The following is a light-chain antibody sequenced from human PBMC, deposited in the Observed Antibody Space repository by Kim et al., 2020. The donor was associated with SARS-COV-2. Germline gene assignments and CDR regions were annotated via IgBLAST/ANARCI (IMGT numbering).Light chain of an antibody. V-gene: IGLV3-21*04. Sequence: SYELTQPPSVSVAPGKTARITCGGNNIGSKSVHWYQQKPGQAPVLVIYYDSDRPSGIPERFSVSNSGNTATLTISRVEAGDEVDYYCQVWDSSSDRGVFGGGTQLTVL. CDR1: NIGSKS. J-gene: IGLJ2*01. CDR2: YDS. CDR3: QVWDSSSDRGV.